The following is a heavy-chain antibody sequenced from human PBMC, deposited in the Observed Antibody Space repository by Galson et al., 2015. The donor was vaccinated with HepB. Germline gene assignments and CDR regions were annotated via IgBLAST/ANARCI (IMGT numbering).Heavy chain of an antibody. CDR3: ARDPPSGWPDRYYYGMDV. D-gene: IGHD6-19*01. J-gene: IGHJ6*02. CDR2: IIPILGIA. Sequence: SVKVSCKASGGTFSSYTISWVRQAPGQGLEWMGRIIPILGIANYAQKFQGRVTITADKSTSTAYMELSSLRSEDTAVYYCARDPPSGWPDRYYYGMDVWGQGTTVTVSS. V-gene: IGHV1-69*04. CDR1: GGTFSSYT.